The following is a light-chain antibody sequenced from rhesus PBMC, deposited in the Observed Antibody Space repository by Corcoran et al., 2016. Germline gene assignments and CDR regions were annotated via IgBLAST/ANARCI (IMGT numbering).Light chain of an antibody. V-gene: IGKV1-22*01. CDR2: KAS. CDR3: QQYSSSPWT. Sequence: DIQMTQSPSSLSASVGDTVTITCRASQSISSWLAWYQQKPGKAPKLLIYKASSLQSGVPSRFSGSGSGTAFTLTIRSLQSEDFATYYCQQYSSSPWTFGQGTKVEIK. CDR1: QSISSW. J-gene: IGKJ1*01.